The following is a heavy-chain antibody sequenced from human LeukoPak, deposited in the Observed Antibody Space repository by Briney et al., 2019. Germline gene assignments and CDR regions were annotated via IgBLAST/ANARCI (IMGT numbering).Heavy chain of an antibody. V-gene: IGHV4-31*03. J-gene: IGHJ4*02. CDR1: GGSISSGGYY. Sequence: SQTLSLTCTVSGGSISSGGYYWSWIRQHPGKGLEWIGYIYYSGSTNYNPSLKSRVTISVDTSKNQFSLKLSSVTAADTAVYYCARAGGEGYYDSSGKSSFDYWGQGTLVTVSS. CDR2: IYYSGST. CDR3: ARAGGEGYYDSSGKSSFDY. D-gene: IGHD3-22*01.